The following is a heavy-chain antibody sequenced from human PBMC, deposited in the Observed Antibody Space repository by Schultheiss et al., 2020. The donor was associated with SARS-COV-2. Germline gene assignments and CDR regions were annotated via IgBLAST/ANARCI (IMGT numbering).Heavy chain of an antibody. Sequence: ASVKVSCKASGYTFTSYAMNWVRQAPGQGLEWMGWISAYNGNTNYAQKLQGRVTMTTDTSTSTAYMELRSLRSDDTAVYYCARYDFWSGYYYYYGMDVWGQGTTVTVSS. CDR3: ARYDFWSGYYYYYGMDV. V-gene: IGHV1-18*01. CDR1: GYTFTSYA. D-gene: IGHD3-3*01. J-gene: IGHJ6*02. CDR2: ISAYNGNT.